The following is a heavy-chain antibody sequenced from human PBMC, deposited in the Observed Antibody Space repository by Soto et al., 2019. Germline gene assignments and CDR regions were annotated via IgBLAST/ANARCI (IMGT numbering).Heavy chain of an antibody. V-gene: IGHV3-30-3*01. J-gene: IGHJ1*01. Sequence: QVRLVESGGGVVQPGRSRRLSCAASGFTFSKYALHWVRQAPGRGPEWLAVITYDGSNKYYADSVLGRLTVSRDNSQNTLFMNLNSLRPEDTAVYYCARAPALHCSNGSCYLMSGYFDQWGQGTLVTVSP. CDR1: GFTFSKYA. CDR2: ITYDGSNK. CDR3: ARAPALHCSNGSCYLMSGYFDQ. D-gene: IGHD2-2*01.